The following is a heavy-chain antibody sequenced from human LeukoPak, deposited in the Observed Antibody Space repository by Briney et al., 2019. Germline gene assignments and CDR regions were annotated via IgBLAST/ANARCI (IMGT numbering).Heavy chain of an antibody. CDR1: GFSFSTYG. V-gene: IGHV3-33*01. CDR2: IWSDGNNK. D-gene: IGHD7-27*01. Sequence: GGSLRLSCGASGFSFSTYGMHWVRQAPGKGLEWVAVIWSDGNNKYYAESVVGRFTISRDNSKNTLSLQMDSLRAEDTAVYYCAREKRAGTGGSMATFDLWGQGTLVTVS. CDR3: AREKRAGTGGSMATFDL. J-gene: IGHJ3*01.